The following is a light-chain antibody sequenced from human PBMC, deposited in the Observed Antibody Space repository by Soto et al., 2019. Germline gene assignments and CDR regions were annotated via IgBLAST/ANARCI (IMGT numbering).Light chain of an antibody. V-gene: IGKV3D-15*01. CDR1: QSVSGN. CDR3: QQYNNWPPWT. J-gene: IGKJ1*01. CDR2: GSS. Sequence: EIVMTQSPATLSVSPGERAALSCRASQSVSGNLAWYQQKPGQAPRLLIYGSSNRATGIPARFSGSGSGTEFTLIISSLQSEDFAIYYCQQYNNWPPWTFGQGTKVDI.